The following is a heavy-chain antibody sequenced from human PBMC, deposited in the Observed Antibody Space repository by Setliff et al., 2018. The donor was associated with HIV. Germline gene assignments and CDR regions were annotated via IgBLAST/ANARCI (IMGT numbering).Heavy chain of an antibody. J-gene: IGHJ5*02. V-gene: IGHV4-38-2*02. CDR2: VYHSGKT. D-gene: IGHD3-16*01. CDR3: AKHDFGEGSCFDP. CDR1: GQFISDGYY. Sequence: CTVSGQFISDGYYWGWIRQPPGKGLEWIGSVYHSGKTYYNPSLKSRVTMSADTSKNQISLMLRSMTAADTAVYYCAKHDFGEGSCFDPWGQGSLVTVSS.